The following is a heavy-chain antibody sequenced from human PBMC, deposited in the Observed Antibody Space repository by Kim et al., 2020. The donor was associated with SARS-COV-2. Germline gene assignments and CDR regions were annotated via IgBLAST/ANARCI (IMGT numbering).Heavy chain of an antibody. CDR2: TT. V-gene: IGHV3-15*01. Sequence: TTDYATSVKGRFTISRDDSEDTLYLQMKSLKTEDTAVYYCARFGYRYSVDDWGQGTLVTVSS. CDR3: ARFGYRYSVDD. D-gene: IGHD5-18*01. J-gene: IGHJ4*02.